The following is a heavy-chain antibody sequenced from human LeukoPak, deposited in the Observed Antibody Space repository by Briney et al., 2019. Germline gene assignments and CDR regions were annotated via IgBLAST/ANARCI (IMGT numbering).Heavy chain of an antibody. V-gene: IGHV3-74*03. Sequence: PGGSLRLSCAASGFTFSNYWMHWVRQAPGKGLVWVSRINTDGSTTTYADSVQGRFTISRDNAKNSLYLQMNSLRAEDTAVYYCARTLYGDLGYWGQGTLVTVSS. CDR2: INTDGSTT. D-gene: IGHD4-17*01. CDR3: ARTLYGDLGY. J-gene: IGHJ4*02. CDR1: GFTFSNYW.